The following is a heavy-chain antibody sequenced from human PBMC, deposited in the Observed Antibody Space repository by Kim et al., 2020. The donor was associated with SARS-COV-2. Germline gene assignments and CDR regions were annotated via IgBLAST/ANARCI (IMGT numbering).Heavy chain of an antibody. D-gene: IGHD3-9*01. CDR2: IGTAGDT. CDR3: ARSTTYYDILTGYYTSYYFDY. J-gene: IGHJ4*02. V-gene: IGHV3-13*04. Sequence: GGSLRLSCAASGFTFSSYDMHWVRQATGKGLEWVSAIGTAGDTYYPGSVKGRFTISRENAKNSLYLQMNSLRAGDTAVYYCARSTTYYDILTGYYTSYYFDYWGQGTLVTVSS. CDR1: GFTFSSYD.